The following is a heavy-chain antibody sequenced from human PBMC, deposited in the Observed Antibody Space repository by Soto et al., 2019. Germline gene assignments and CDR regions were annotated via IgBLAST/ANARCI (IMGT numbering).Heavy chain of an antibody. CDR2: ISAHNGNT. J-gene: IGHJ4*02. V-gene: IGHV1-18*01. Sequence: QVHLVQSGAEVKKPGASVKFSCKGSVYTFTSYGITWVRQAPGQGLEWMGWISAHNGNTDYAQKLQGRVTGTRDTSTSTAYMELRSLRSDDTAVYYCARGRYGDYWGQGALVTVSS. CDR1: VYTFTSYG. CDR3: ARGRYGDY. D-gene: IGHD1-1*01.